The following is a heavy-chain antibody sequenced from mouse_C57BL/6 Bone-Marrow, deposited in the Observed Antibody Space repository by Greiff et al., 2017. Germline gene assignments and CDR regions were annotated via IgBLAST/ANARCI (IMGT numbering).Heavy chain of an antibody. V-gene: IGHV5-12*01. CDR2: ISNGGGST. CDR1: GFTFSDYY. CDR3: ARRGDGYYFDY. J-gene: IGHJ2*01. Sequence: EVQLVESGGGLVQPGGSLKLSCAASGFTFSDYYMYWVRQTPEKRLEWVAYISNGGGSTYYPATVKGRFTISRDNAKNTLYLQMGRLKSEDTAMYYCARRGDGYYFDYWGQGTTLTVSA. D-gene: IGHD3-3*01.